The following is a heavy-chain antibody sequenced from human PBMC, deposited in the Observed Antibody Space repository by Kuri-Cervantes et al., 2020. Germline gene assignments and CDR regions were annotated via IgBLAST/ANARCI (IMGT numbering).Heavy chain of an antibody. Sequence: ESLKISCTVSGGSVSSGSYYWSWIRQPPGKGLEWIGEINHSGSTNYNPSLKSRVTISVDTSKNQFSLKPSSVTAADTAVYYCARARGSGSLRGAFDIWGQGTMVTVSS. J-gene: IGHJ3*02. V-gene: IGHV4-61*01. CDR2: INHSGST. D-gene: IGHD3-10*01. CDR1: GGSVSSGSYY. CDR3: ARARGSGSLRGAFDI.